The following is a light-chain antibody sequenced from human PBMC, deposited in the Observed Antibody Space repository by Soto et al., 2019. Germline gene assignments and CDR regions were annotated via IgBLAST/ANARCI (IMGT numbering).Light chain of an antibody. CDR1: SSNIGAGYD. V-gene: IGLV1-40*01. CDR3: QSYDSSLSGPYYV. Sequence: QSVLTQPPSVSGAPGQRVTISCTGSSSNIGAGYDVHWYQQLPGTVPKLLIYGNSNRPSGVPDRFSGSKSGTSASLAITGLQAEDEADYYCQSYDSSLSGPYYVFGTGTKLTVL. CDR2: GNS. J-gene: IGLJ1*01.